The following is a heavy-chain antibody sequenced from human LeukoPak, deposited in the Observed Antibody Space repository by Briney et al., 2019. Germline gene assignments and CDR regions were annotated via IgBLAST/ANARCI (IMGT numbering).Heavy chain of an antibody. CDR2: ISTYNGNT. Sequence: ASVKVSCKSSGYTFTTYGITWVRQAPGKGLEWMGWISTYNGNTNYAQKLQGRVAMTTDTSTSTAYMELRSLRSDDTAMYYCARDRMDTGTYFDYWGQGTLVTVSS. CDR3: ARDRMDTGTYFDY. CDR1: GYTFTTYG. D-gene: IGHD5-18*01. J-gene: IGHJ4*02. V-gene: IGHV1-18*01.